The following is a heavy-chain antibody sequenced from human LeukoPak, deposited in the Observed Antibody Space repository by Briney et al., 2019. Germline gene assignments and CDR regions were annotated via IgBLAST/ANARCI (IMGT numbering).Heavy chain of an antibody. V-gene: IGHV4-59*01. CDR2: IYYSGST. CDR3: ARDRGLYGRYMDV. Sequence: SETLSLTCTVSGGSFNTYYWSWIRQPPGKGLEWIGYIYYSGSTNYNPSLKSRVTISVDTSKNQFSLKLSSVTAADTAVYYCARDRGLYGRYMDVWGKGTTVTISS. J-gene: IGHJ6*03. D-gene: IGHD3-10*01. CDR1: GGSFNTYY.